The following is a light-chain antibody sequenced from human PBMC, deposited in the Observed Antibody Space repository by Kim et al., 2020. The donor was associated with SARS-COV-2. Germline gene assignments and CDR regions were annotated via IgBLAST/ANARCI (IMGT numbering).Light chain of an antibody. Sequence: SVSPGQTASITCSGDRLGNKYVCWYQQKPGQSPVVVIYQDTQRPSGIPERFSGSNSRNTATLTISGTQAMDEADYYCQAWDSTTTVFGGGTQLTVL. CDR1: RLGNKY. CDR3: QAWDSTTTV. CDR2: QDT. V-gene: IGLV3-1*01. J-gene: IGLJ2*01.